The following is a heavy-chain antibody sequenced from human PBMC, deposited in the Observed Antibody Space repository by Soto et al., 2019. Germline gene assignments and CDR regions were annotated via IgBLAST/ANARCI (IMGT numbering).Heavy chain of an antibody. D-gene: IGHD3-22*01. V-gene: IGHV1-18*01. CDR3: ARGGYYDSSGSRNYHYYGMDV. Sequence: QAQLVQSGAEVKKPGASVKVSCKASGYTFSSYGISWVRQAPGQGLEWLGWISPYNDDTYYAQKLQGRVTMTTDTSTRTAYMDLRSLRSDDTAVYYCARGGYYDSSGSRNYHYYGMDVWGQGTTVTVSS. CDR2: ISPYNDDT. J-gene: IGHJ6*02. CDR1: GYTFSSYG.